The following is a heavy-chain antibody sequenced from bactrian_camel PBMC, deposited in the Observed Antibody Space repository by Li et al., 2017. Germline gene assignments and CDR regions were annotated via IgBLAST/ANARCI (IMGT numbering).Heavy chain of an antibody. CDR1: GFTFDGSD. J-gene: IGHJ6*01. CDR2: IHNDGTT. Sequence: HVQLVESGGGSVQAGGSLRLSCTASGFTFDGSDMGWYRQAPGNECDLVSAIHNDGTTYYLDSVKGRFTISQDNAKNTVYLQMNSLKAEDTAMYYCAARGPYCFTKLPVRDFTYWGQGTQVTVS. CDR3: AARGPYCFTKLPVRDFTY. D-gene: IGHD3*01. V-gene: IGHV3S55*01.